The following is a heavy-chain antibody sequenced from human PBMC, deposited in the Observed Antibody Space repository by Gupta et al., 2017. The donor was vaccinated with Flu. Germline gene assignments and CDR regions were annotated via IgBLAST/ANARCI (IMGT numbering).Heavy chain of an antibody. J-gene: IGHJ4*02. D-gene: IGHD5-12*01. CDR1: GFTFISYS. CDR2: ISSSSSYI. Sequence: EVQLVESGGGLVKPGGSLRLSCAASGFTFISYSMNWFRQAPGKGLEWVSSISSSSSYIYYADSVKGRFTISRDNAKNSLYLQRNSLRAEDTAVYYCARCWDIRRAYFDYWGQGTLVTVSS. CDR3: ARCWDIRRAYFDY. V-gene: IGHV3-21*01.